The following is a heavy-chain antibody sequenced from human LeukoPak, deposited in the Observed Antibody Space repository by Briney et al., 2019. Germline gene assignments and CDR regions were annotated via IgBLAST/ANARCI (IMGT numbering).Heavy chain of an antibody. CDR3: ARVRWGGLYYFDY. V-gene: IGHV3-15*05. CDR1: GFTFTNAW. CDR2: IKTKPDGGTT. D-gene: IGHD3-16*01. J-gene: IGHJ4*02. Sequence: GGSLRLSCAASGFTFTNAWMTWVRQAPGKGLEWVGRIKTKPDGGTTDYAAPVKGRFTISRDNAKNTLYLQMNRLRAEDTAVYYCARVRWGGLYYFDYWGQGTLVTVSS.